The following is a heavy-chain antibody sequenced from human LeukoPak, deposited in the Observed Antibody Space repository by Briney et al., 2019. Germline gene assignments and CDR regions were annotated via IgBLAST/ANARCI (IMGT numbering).Heavy chain of an antibody. CDR3: ARVNDFGWFDS. Sequence: GGSLRLSCAASGFNFNNYWMGWVRRAPGKGLQWVANIKQDKYYVDSVKGRFTISRDNARNSLYLQMNSLRADDTAVYYCARVNDFGWFDSWGQGTLVTVSS. CDR2: IKQDK. CDR1: GFNFNNYW. J-gene: IGHJ5*01. V-gene: IGHV3-7*03. D-gene: IGHD1-1*01.